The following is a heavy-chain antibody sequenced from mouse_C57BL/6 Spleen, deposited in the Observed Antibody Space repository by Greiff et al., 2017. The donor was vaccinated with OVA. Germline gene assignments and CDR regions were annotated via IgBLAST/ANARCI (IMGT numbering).Heavy chain of an antibody. V-gene: IGHV1-26*01. J-gene: IGHJ4*01. CDR1: GYTFTDYY. CDR3: ARYDYRYYYAMDY. D-gene: IGHD2-4*01. CDR2: INPNNGGT. Sequence: EVQLQQSGPELVKPGASVKISCKASGYTFTDYYMNWVKQSHGKSLEWIGDINPNNGGTSYNQKFKGKATLTVDKSSSTAYMELRSLTSEDSAVYYCARYDYRYYYAMDYWGQGTSVTVSS.